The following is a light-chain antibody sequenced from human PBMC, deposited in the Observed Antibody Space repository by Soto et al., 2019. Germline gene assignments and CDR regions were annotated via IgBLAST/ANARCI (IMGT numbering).Light chain of an antibody. V-gene: IGLV6-57*04. CDR2: EDN. CDR3: QAWGTGGV. J-gene: IGLJ3*02. Sequence: NFMLTQPHSVSESPGKTVTISCTRSSGSIASNYVQWYQQRPGSAPTTVIYEDNQRPSGVPDRFSGSIDSSSNSASLTISGLKTEDEADYYCQAWGTGGVFGGGTKLTVL. CDR1: SGSIASNY.